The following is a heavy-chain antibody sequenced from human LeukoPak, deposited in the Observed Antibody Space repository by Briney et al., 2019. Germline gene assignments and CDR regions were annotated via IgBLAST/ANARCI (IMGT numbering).Heavy chain of an antibody. CDR1: GASISSNNW. CDR3: ARGDWYSGTDSYYGMDA. Sequence: SETLSLTCAVSGASISSNNWWSWIRQPPGKGLEWIGYIYYSGSTNYNPSLKSRVTISVDTSKNQFSLKLSSVTAADTAVYYCARGDWYSGTDSYYGMDAWGQGTTVTVSS. CDR2: IYYSGST. J-gene: IGHJ6*02. D-gene: IGHD1-26*01. V-gene: IGHV4-61*01.